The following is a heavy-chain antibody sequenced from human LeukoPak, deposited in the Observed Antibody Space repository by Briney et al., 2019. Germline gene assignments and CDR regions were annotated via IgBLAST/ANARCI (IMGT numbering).Heavy chain of an antibody. J-gene: IGHJ3*02. Sequence: SETLSLTCTVSGGSISSSSYYRGWVRQPPGGGLGWIVSIYYSGTIYYTPSLKSQVTISVDTSKSQFYLKLTSVTAADTAVYYCARDLWGGWNEAFDIWGRGTMVTVSS. V-gene: IGHV4-39*07. D-gene: IGHD1-1*01. CDR1: GGSISSSSYY. CDR2: IYYSGTI. CDR3: ARDLWGGWNEAFDI.